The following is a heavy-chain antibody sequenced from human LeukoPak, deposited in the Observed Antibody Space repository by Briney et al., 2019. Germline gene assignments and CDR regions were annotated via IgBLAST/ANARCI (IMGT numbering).Heavy chain of an antibody. CDR3: AKTLDYGGNEGFDY. V-gene: IGHV3-23*01. D-gene: IGHD4-23*01. Sequence: PGGSLRLSCAASGFTFSNYAMNWVRQAPGKGLEWVSAISGSGGSTYYADSVKGRFTISRDNSKNTLYLQMNSLRAEDTAVYYCAKTLDYGGNEGFDYWGQGTLVTVSS. J-gene: IGHJ4*02. CDR1: GFTFSNYA. CDR2: ISGSGGST.